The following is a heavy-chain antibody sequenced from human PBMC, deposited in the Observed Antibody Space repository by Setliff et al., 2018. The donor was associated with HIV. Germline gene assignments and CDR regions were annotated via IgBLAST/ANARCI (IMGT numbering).Heavy chain of an antibody. CDR2: ISTSGSSI. CDR3: AREGSTSWYEGGNWFDP. CDR1: GFTFSSFE. J-gene: IGHJ5*02. V-gene: IGHV3-48*03. D-gene: IGHD6-13*01. Sequence: PGVSLRLSCAASGFTFSSFEMNWVRQAPGEGLEWVSHISTSGSSIYYADSVRGRFTISRDNAKNSLYRQMNSLRAEDTAVYYCAREGSTSWYEGGNWFDPWGQGTLVTVSS.